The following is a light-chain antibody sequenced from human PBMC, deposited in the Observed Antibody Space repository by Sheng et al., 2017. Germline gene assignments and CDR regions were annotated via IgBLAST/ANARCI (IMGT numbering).Light chain of an antibody. CDR2: AAS. CDR3: QQYYSYPMS. J-gene: IGKJ3*01. Sequence: DIQMTQSPSSLSASVGDRVTITCRASQGIRNDLGWFQQKPGEAPKSLIYAASILQGGVPSKFSGSGSGTDFTLTITSLQPEDFATYYCQQYYSYPMSFGPGTKVDIK. V-gene: IGKV1-16*02. CDR1: QGIRND.